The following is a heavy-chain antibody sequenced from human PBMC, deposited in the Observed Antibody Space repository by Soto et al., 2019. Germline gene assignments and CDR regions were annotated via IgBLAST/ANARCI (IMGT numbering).Heavy chain of an antibody. CDR1: GYTFTGDY. CDR3: ASSFTVPSAIAY. V-gene: IGHV1-2*02. Sequence: VKVSCKASGYTFTGDYMHWLRQAPGQGLEWMGWINPNSGGTNYAQKFQGRVTITRDTSASTAYMELSSLRSEDTAVYYCASSFTVPSAIAYWGQGTLVTVSS. J-gene: IGHJ4*02. D-gene: IGHD2-2*02. CDR2: INPNSGGT.